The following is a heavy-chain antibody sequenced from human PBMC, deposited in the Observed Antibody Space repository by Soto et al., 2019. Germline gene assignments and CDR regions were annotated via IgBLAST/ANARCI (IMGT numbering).Heavy chain of an antibody. D-gene: IGHD2-2*01. Sequence: ASVKVSCKASGYTFTSYGISWVRQAPGQGLEWMGWISAYNGNTNYAQKLQGRVTMTTDTSTSTAYMELRSLRSDDTAVYYCARWYCSSTTCYFPWFDPWGQGTLVTVS. V-gene: IGHV1-18*01. CDR2: ISAYNGNT. CDR3: ARWYCSSTTCYFPWFDP. J-gene: IGHJ5*02. CDR1: GYTFTSYG.